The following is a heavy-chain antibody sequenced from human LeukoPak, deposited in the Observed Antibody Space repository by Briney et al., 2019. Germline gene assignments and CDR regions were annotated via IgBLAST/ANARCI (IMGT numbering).Heavy chain of an antibody. D-gene: IGHD3-22*01. Sequence: PSQTLSLTCTVSGGSISSGGYYWSSIRQHPGKGLEWIGYIYYSGSTYYNPSLKSRVTISVDTSKNQFSLKLSSVTAADTAVYYCAREYYYDSSGYYYGLGDWGQGTLVTVSS. CDR1: GGSISSGGYY. CDR3: AREYYYDSSGYYYGLGD. V-gene: IGHV4-31*03. CDR2: IYYSGST. J-gene: IGHJ4*02.